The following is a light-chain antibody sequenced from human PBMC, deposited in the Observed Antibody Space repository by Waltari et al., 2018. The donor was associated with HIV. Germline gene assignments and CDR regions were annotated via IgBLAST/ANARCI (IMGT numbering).Light chain of an antibody. CDR1: SGHSTYA. J-gene: IGLJ2*01. CDR2: LNNDGSH. Sequence: QLVLTQSPSASASLGASVKLTCTLSSGHSTYAIAWHQQRPEEGPRYLLNLNNDGSHTKGDAIPDRFSGSSAEAERYLTVSSLQSEDEADYYCQSWGTGVHVVFGGGTKLTVL. CDR3: QSWGTGVHVV. V-gene: IGLV4-69*01.